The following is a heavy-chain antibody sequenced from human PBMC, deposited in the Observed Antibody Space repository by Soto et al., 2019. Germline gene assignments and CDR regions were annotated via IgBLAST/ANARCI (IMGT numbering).Heavy chain of an antibody. CDR2: ISSRSSDI. CDR1: GFTFSTYS. J-gene: IGHJ2*01. CDR3: GKSYGYFDL. Sequence: PGGSLRLSCAASGFTFSTYSMNWVRQAPGRGLEWVSSISSRSSDIYYTDSVKGRFTISRDNAKNSLYLQMNSLRAEDTAVYYCGKSYGYFDLWGRGTLVTVSS. V-gene: IGHV3-21*01.